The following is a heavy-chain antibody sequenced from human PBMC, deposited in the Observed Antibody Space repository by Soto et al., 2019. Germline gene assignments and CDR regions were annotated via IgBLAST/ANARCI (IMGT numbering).Heavy chain of an antibody. J-gene: IGHJ4*02. CDR1: GFALSNYW. CDR3: ATETSTWGC. CDR2: IKQDGSER. Sequence: EVQLVESGGGLVQPGGSLRLSCVASGFALSNYWINWVRQAPGKGLEWVANIKQDGSERNHVDSVKGRFTISRDNARNSLYLQMNSLRAEDTAAYYCATETSTWGCWGQGTLVTVSS. V-gene: IGHV3-7*05. D-gene: IGHD7-27*01.